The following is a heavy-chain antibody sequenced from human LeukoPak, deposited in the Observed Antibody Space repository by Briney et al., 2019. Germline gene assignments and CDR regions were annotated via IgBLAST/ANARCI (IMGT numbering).Heavy chain of an antibody. V-gene: IGHV3-21*04. J-gene: IGHJ4*02. Sequence: PGGSLRLSCAASGFTFSSYSMNWVRQAPGKGLEWVSSISNSSSYIYYADSVKGRFTISRDNSKNTLYLQMNSLRAEDTAVYYCAKDPTAANNYGDYVDYWGQGTLVTVSS. CDR1: GFTFSSYS. D-gene: IGHD4-17*01. CDR3: AKDPTAANNYGDYVDY. CDR2: ISNSSSYI.